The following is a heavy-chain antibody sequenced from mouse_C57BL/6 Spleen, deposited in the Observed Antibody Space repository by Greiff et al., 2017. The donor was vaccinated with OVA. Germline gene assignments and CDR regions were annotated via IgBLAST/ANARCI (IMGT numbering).Heavy chain of an antibody. V-gene: IGHV1-50*01. J-gene: IGHJ4*01. D-gene: IGHD1-1*01. Sequence: QVQLQQPGAELVKPGASVKLSCKASGYTFTSYWMQWVKQRPGQGLEWIGEIDPSDSYNNYNQKFKGKATLTVDTSSSTAYMQLSSLTSEDSAVYYCASRDYYGSRRAMDYWGQGTSVTVSS. CDR1: GYTFTSYW. CDR2: IDPSDSYN. CDR3: ASRDYYGSRRAMDY.